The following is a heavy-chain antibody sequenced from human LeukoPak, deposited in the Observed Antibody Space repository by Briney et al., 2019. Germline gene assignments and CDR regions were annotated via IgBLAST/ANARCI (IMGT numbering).Heavy chain of an antibody. V-gene: IGHV4-4*07. D-gene: IGHD6-13*01. CDR2: INTSGST. Sequence: SETLSLTCTVSGGSISSYYWSWIRQPAGKGLEWIGRINTSGSTNYNPSLKSRVTMSVDTSKNQFSLKLSSVTAADTAVYYCARGPYSSSWNDAFDIWGQGTMVTVSS. J-gene: IGHJ3*02. CDR3: ARGPYSSSWNDAFDI. CDR1: GGSISSYY.